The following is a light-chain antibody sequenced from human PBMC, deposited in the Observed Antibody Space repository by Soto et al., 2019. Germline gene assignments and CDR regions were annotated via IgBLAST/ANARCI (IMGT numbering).Light chain of an antibody. J-gene: IGKJ1*01. CDR3: QPYGGSPHT. Sequence: EIGLTQSPGTLALSPGEGATLSCRASQSVSKYLAWYQQKPGQAPRLLIYVASSRATGIPDSFSGSGSGTDFTLTISRLEPEDFALYYSQPYGGSPHTFGQGTKVEIK. CDR2: VAS. V-gene: IGKV3-20*01. CDR1: QSVSKY.